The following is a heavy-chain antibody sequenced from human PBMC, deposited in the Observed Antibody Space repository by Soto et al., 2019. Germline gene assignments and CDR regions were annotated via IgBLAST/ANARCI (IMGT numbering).Heavy chain of an antibody. CDR2: IIPIFGTA. CDR1: GGTFSSYA. CDR3: ARANQKYYYDSRPNNWFDP. Sequence: QVQLVQSGAEVKKPGSSVKVSCKASGGTFSSYAISWVRQAPGQGLEWMGGIIPIFGTANYAQKFQGRVTITADESTSTAYMEMSSLRSEATAVYYCARANQKYYYDSRPNNWFDPWGQGTLVTVSS. D-gene: IGHD3-22*01. V-gene: IGHV1-69*01. J-gene: IGHJ5*02.